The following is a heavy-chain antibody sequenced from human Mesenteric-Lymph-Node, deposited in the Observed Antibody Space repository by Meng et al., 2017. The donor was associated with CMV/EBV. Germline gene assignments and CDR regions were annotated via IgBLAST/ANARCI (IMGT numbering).Heavy chain of an antibody. J-gene: IGHJ4*02. V-gene: IGHV4-34*01. Sequence: SETLSLTCAVYGGSFSGYYWSWIRQPPGKGLEWIGEINHSGSTNYNPSLKSRVTISVDTSKNQFSLKLSSVTAADTAVYYCAGGSNWKYGFDYWGQGTLVTVSS. D-gene: IGHD1-7*01. CDR2: INHSGST. CDR3: AGGSNWKYGFDY. CDR1: GGSFSGYY.